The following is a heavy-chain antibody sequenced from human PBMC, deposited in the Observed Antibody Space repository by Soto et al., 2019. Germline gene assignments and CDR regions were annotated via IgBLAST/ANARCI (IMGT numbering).Heavy chain of an antibody. CDR2: ISSTGTYI. V-gene: IGHV3-21*01. J-gene: IGHJ3*02. D-gene: IGHD6-6*01. CDR1: GITFSSYS. CDR3: ARETNPYSSSSHAFYI. Sequence: EVQLVESGGGLVKPGGSLRLSCAASGITFSSYSMNWVRQAPGKGLEWVSSISSTGTYIDYADSVKGRFTISRDNANNSVFLQRDSLRAEDAALYYCARETNPYSSSSHAFYIWGQGRMGGVSS.